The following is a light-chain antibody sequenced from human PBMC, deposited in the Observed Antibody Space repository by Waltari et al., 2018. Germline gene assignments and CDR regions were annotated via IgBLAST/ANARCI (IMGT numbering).Light chain of an antibody. J-gene: IGKJ4*01. Sequence: DIVLTQSPASLAVSLGEGATINCKSSQSVLDTSNNKNFLSWYQQRPGQPPTLLVYWASIRQSGIPDRFTGSGSGTDFTLTISNFQAEDVAVYYCHQYSATPLTFGGGTKVEMK. CDR1: QSVLDTSNNKNF. V-gene: IGKV4-1*01. CDR2: WAS. CDR3: HQYSATPLT.